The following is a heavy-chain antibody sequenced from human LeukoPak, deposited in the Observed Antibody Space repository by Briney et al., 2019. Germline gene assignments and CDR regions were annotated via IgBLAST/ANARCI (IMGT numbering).Heavy chain of an antibody. D-gene: IGHD2-2*01. CDR3: ARDSKSVPSSTSCSFFDY. CDR2: INNDGTAT. Sequence: GGSLRLSCAASGFTFSAYWMHWVRQVPGKGLVWVSRINNDGTATFFADSVKGRSTISRDNTKNSLYLQMNSLRAEDTAVYYCARDSKSVPSSTSCSFFDYWGTGTLVTVSS. V-gene: IGHV3-74*01. CDR1: GFTFSAYW. J-gene: IGHJ4*02.